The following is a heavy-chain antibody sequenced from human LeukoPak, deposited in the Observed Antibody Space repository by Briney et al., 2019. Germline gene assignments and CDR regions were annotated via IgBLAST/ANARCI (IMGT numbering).Heavy chain of an antibody. CDR3: AALEGSTVVTFDY. V-gene: IGHV4-4*09. CDR2: IYTSGST. Sequence: PSETLSLTCTVSGGSISSYYRSWIRQPPGKGLEWIGYIYTSGSTNYNPSLKSRVTISVDTSKNQFSLKLSSVTAADTAVYYCAALEGSTVVTFDYWGQGTLVTVSS. D-gene: IGHD4-23*01. J-gene: IGHJ4*02. CDR1: GGSISSYY.